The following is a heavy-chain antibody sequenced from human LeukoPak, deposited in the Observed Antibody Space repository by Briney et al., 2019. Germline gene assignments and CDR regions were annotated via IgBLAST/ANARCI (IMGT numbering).Heavy chain of an antibody. D-gene: IGHD6-6*01. V-gene: IGHV4-39*07. CDR2: IYYSGST. CDR3: ASIHSSSPKTFDY. CDR1: GGSISSSSYY. J-gene: IGHJ4*02. Sequence: SETLSLTCTVSGGSISSSSYYWGWIRQPPGKGLEWIGSIYYSGSTYYNPSLKSRVTISVDTSKNQFSLKLSSVTAADTAVYYCASIHSSSPKTFDYWGQGTLVTVSS.